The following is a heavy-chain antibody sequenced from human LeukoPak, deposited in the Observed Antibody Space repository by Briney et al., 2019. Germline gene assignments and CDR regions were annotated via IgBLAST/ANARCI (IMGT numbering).Heavy chain of an antibody. CDR2: ISSSSTYI. V-gene: IGHV3-21*01. CDR3: ARAGSFWHYVY. D-gene: IGHD1-7*01. CDR1: GFTFSNYY. J-gene: IGHJ4*02. Sequence: GGSLRLSCTTSGFTFSNYYMNWVRQAPGKGLEFVSSISSSSTYIYYADSVKGRFTISRDDAKNSLYLQMNNLRAEDTALYYCARAGSFWHYVYWGQGTLVTVSS.